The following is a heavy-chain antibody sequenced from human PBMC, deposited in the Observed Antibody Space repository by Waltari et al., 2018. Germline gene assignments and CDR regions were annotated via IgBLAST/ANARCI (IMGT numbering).Heavy chain of an antibody. D-gene: IGHD1-26*01. Sequence: EVQLLESGGGLVQPGGSLRLSCAASGFTFGSYWMTWVRQVPGQGLEWVAKIKEDGSDKEYADSVKGRFSISRDNAKDSLYLQMNSLRAEDTALYYCARSGMKFTFDYWGRGTPVIVSS. V-gene: IGHV3-7*01. CDR2: IKEDGSDK. CDR1: GFTFGSYW. J-gene: IGHJ4*02. CDR3: ARSGMKFTFDY.